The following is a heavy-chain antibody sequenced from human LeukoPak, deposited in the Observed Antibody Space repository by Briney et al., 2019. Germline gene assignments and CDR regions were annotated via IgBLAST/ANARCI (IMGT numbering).Heavy chain of an antibody. Sequence: GASVTVSCKASGYTFTNYGITWVRQAPGQGLEWMAWISGYNGKTNYAQNLQGRVTMTTDTSTSTAYMDLRSLRSDDTAVYYCARDYGEGRVATIPLAYWGQGTLVTVSS. V-gene: IGHV1-18*04. J-gene: IGHJ4*02. CDR3: ARDYGEGRVATIPLAY. D-gene: IGHD5-12*01. CDR1: GYTFTNYG. CDR2: ISGYNGKT.